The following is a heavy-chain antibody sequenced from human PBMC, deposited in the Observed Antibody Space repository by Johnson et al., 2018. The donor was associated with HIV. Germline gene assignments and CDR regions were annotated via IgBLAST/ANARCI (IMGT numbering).Heavy chain of an antibody. CDR2: ISGSGGST. Sequence: VQLVESGGGVVQPGRSLRISCAASGFTFNNAWMSWVRQAPGKGLEWVSAISGSGGSTYYADSVKGRFAISRDNSKNTLYLQMNSLRAEDTAVYYCAKVEAAAGTRRYNVFHIWGQGTMVTVSS. D-gene: IGHD6-13*01. CDR3: AKVEAAAGTRRYNVFHI. CDR1: GFTFNNAW. J-gene: IGHJ3*02. V-gene: IGHV3-23*04.